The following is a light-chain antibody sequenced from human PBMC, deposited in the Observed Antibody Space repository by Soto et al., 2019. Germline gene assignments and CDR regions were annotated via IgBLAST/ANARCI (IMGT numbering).Light chain of an antibody. J-gene: IGKJ2*01. Sequence: DIQMTQSPSFLSASVGDRVTVTCRASQSVGTHLHWYQQKSGKAPKLLIYGASTLQSGVSSRFSGRGSETDFTLTITSLQPDDFAVYYCQQSHTSPRTFGQGTRLDIK. V-gene: IGKV1-39*01. CDR3: QQSHTSPRT. CDR2: GAS. CDR1: QSVGTH.